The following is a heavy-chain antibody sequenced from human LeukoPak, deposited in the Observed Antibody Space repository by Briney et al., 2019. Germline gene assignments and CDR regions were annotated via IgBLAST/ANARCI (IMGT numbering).Heavy chain of an antibody. CDR1: GGSFSGYY. CDR3: ARTLYIWVDLHPGYYFDY. J-gene: IGHJ4*02. V-gene: IGHV4-34*01. D-gene: IGHD3-16*01. Sequence: SETLSLTCAVYGGSFSGYYWSWIRQPPGKGLEWIGEINHSGSTNYNPSLKSRVTISVDTSKNQFSLKLSSVTAADTAVYYCARTLYIWVDLHPGYYFDYWGREPLVPAPS. CDR2: INHSGST.